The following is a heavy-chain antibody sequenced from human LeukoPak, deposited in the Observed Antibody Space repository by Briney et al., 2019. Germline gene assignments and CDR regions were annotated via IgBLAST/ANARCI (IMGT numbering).Heavy chain of an antibody. J-gene: IGHJ3*02. V-gene: IGHV4-31*03. CDR2: IYYSGST. D-gene: IGHD5-18*01. CDR1: GGSISSGGYY. CDR3: AREYRDTAGAFDI. Sequence: PSETLSLTCTVSGGSISSGGYYWSWIRQHPGKGLEWIGYIYYSGSTYYNPSLKSRVTISVDTSKNQFSLKLSSVTAADTAVYYCAREYRDTAGAFDIWGQGTMVTVSS.